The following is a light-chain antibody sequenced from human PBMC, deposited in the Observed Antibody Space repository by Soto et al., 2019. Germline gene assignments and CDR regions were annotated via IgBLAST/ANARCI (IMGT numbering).Light chain of an antibody. CDR1: QSVSTY. Sequence: EIVLTQAPATLCLSPGEGATLSCRASQSVSTYLAWYQQQPGRAPRPLIYDASTRDTGIPTRFSGSWSGTDFTLTISNLEPEDFAVYYCQQRSNGLTFGGGTKVDI. V-gene: IGKV3-11*01. CDR3: QQRSNGLT. J-gene: IGKJ4*01. CDR2: DAS.